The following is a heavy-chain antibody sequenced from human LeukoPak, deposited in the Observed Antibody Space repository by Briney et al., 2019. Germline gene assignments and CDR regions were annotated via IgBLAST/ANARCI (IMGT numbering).Heavy chain of an antibody. V-gene: IGHV3-7*05. CDR1: GFTFSSSW. Sequence: GGSLRLSCAASGFTFSSSWMTWVRQASGKGLEWVAHIKEDGTEEYYVDSVKGRFTISKDNAKNSLYLQMNSLRAEDSAVYYCARWNNDWEFDYWGQGTLVSVSS. CDR2: IKEDGTEE. CDR3: ARWNNDWEFDY. D-gene: IGHD1/OR15-1a*01. J-gene: IGHJ4*02.